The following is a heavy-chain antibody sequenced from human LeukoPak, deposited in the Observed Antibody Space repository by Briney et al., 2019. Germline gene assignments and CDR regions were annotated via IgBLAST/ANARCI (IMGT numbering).Heavy chain of an antibody. Sequence: SQTLSLTCTVSGGSISSGGYYWSWIRQPAGKGLEWIGRIYSSGNTNYNPSLKSRVTISADTSKNQFSLNLSSVTAADTAVYYCARETDDFWRHDNYYYYMDVWGKGTTVTVSS. CDR2: IYSSGNT. D-gene: IGHD3-3*01. CDR3: ARETDDFWRHDNYYYYMDV. V-gene: IGHV4-61*02. J-gene: IGHJ6*03. CDR1: GGSISSGGYY.